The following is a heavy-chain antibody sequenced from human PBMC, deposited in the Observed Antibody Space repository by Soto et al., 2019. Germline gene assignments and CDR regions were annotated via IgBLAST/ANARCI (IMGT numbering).Heavy chain of an antibody. J-gene: IGHJ4*02. CDR1: GASISSGGYS. V-gene: IGHV4-30-2*01. D-gene: IGHD3-3*01. Sequence: PSETLSLTCNVSGASISSGGYSWTWIRQPPGKGLEWIGYIYHNGITSYNPSLRSRVTMSVDRSKNDFSLRLSSVTAADTAVYCCASGSGSPFDYWGQGALVTVSS. CDR3: ASGSGSPFDY. CDR2: IYHNGIT.